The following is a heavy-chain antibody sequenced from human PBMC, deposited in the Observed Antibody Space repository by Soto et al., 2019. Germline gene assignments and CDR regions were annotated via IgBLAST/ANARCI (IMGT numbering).Heavy chain of an antibody. D-gene: IGHD6-19*01. Sequence: SETLSLTCTVSGGSISSYYWSWIRQPPGKGLEWIGYIYYSGSTNYNPSLKSRVTISVDTSKNQFSLKLSSVTAADTAVYYCARDVRAVAGNSKNWFVPWGQGTLVTLSS. CDR1: GGSISSYY. CDR3: ARDVRAVAGNSKNWFVP. CDR2: IYYSGST. V-gene: IGHV4-59*01. J-gene: IGHJ5*02.